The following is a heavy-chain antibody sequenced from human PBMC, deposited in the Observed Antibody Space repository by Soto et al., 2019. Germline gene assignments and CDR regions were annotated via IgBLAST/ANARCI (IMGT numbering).Heavy chain of an antibody. CDR2: ISAYNANA. V-gene: IGHV1-18*01. CDR1: GSTFRNFG. Sequence: QIQLLQSGAEVKKPGASVKVTCKASGSTFRNFGISWVRQAPGQGLEWMGWISAYNANANYAQKFQGRLTMTADTSSSTAYMELRSLRSVDTAVYYCARENSYFDYWGQGTLVTVSS. CDR3: ARENSYFDY. J-gene: IGHJ4*02.